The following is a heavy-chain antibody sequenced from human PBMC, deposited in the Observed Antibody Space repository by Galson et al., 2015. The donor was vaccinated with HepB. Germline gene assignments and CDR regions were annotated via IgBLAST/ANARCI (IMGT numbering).Heavy chain of an antibody. CDR2: ISYDGSNK. D-gene: IGHD1-26*01. CDR1: GFTFSSYA. J-gene: IGHJ4*02. V-gene: IGHV3-30-3*01. Sequence: SLRLSCAASGFTFSSYAMHWVRQAPGKGLEWVAVISYDGSNKYYADSVKGRFTISRDNSKNTLYLQMNSLRAEDTAVYYCARVGRYSGDPEFDYWGQGTLVTVSS. CDR3: ARVGRYSGDPEFDY.